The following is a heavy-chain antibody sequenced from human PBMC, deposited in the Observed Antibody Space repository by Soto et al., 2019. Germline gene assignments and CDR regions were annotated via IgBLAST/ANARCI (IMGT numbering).Heavy chain of an antibody. Sequence: QVQLVQSGAEVKKPGASVKVSCKASGYTFTSYGIIWVRQAPGQGLEWMGWISAYNGNTNYAQKLQGRVTMTTDTSTSTAYMELRSLRSDDTAVYYCARVTIFGVVIIPHYYYYYMDVWGKGTTVTVSS. CDR3: ARVTIFGVVIIPHYYYYYMDV. J-gene: IGHJ6*03. CDR1: GYTFTSYG. V-gene: IGHV1-18*01. D-gene: IGHD3-3*01. CDR2: ISAYNGNT.